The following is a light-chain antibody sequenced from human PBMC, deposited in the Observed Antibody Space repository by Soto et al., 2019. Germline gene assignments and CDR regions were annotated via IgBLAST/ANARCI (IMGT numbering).Light chain of an antibody. J-gene: IGKJ2*01. CDR3: QHYNNWPFT. V-gene: IGKV3-15*01. Sequence: EIVMTQSPATLSVSPGERATLSCRAGQSISSNLAWYQQKPGQAPSLLIYGASARATGIPARFSGSGSGTEFTLTISSLQSEDYAVYYCQHYNNWPFTFGQGTNLEIK. CDR1: QSISSN. CDR2: GAS.